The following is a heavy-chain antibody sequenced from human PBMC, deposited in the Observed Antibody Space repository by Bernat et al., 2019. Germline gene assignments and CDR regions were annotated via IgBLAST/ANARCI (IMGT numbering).Heavy chain of an antibody. CDR3: ARRLLYSSSWYFDY. D-gene: IGHD6-13*01. J-gene: IGHJ4*02. Sequence: EVQLVESGGGVVRPGGSLRLSCSASGFTFDYYGIRWVRQSPGKGLEWVSGINWTGGSTGYADSVKGRFTISRDKAKNSLYLQMNSLRAEDTALYYCARRLLYSSSWYFDYWGQGTLVTVSS. CDR1: GFTFDYYG. CDR2: INWTGGST. V-gene: IGHV3-20*04.